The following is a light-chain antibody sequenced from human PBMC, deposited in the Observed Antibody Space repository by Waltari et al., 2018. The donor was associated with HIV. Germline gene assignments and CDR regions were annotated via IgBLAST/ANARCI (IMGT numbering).Light chain of an antibody. CDR2: EVN. J-gene: IGLJ1*01. CDR1: NSDVGGYKS. Sequence: QSALTQPASVSGSPGQSIIISCTGTNSDVGGYKSVSWYQQHPDKAPKLMIYEVNNRPSGVSSRFSGSKSGNTASLTISGLQAADEADYYCSSYTDSRPLYVFGTGTKVTVL. CDR3: SSYTDSRPLYV. V-gene: IGLV2-14*01.